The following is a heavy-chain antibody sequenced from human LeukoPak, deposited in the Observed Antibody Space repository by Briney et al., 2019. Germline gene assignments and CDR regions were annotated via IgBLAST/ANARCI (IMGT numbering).Heavy chain of an antibody. CDR3: ARGLDSSGWLRRAFDI. Sequence: ASVKVSCKASGYTFTSYDINWVRQATGQGLEWMGWMNPNSGNTGYAQKFQGRVTMTRNTSISTANMELSSLRSEDTAVYYCARGLDSSGWLRRAFDIWGQGTMVTVSS. V-gene: IGHV1-8*01. J-gene: IGHJ3*02. D-gene: IGHD6-19*01. CDR1: GYTFTSYD. CDR2: MNPNSGNT.